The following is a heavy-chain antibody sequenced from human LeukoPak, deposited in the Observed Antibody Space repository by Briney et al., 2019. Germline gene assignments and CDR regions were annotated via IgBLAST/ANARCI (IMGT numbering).Heavy chain of an antibody. V-gene: IGHV3-30*04. CDR2: IASDGSYT. CDR1: GFVFSIYA. D-gene: IGHD3-3*01. CDR3: AREGTYSDYWSGYFEY. J-gene: IGHJ4*02. Sequence: GGPLRLSCEGSGFVFSIYAIHWIRQSPARGLEWVAVIASDGSYTDYVHSLKDRFTISRDNSKNTVYLDVTSLAPEDAAVYYCAREGTYSDYWSGYFEYWGQETRVIVSS.